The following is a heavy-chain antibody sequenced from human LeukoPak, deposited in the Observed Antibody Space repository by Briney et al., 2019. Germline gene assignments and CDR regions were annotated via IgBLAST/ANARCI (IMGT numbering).Heavy chain of an antibody. CDR2: IRYDGSNK. CDR1: GFTFSSYG. CDR3: AKDSSSCSSTSCYSLDY. J-gene: IGHJ4*02. Sequence: PGGSLRLSCAASGFTFSSYGMHWVRQAPGKGLEGVAFIRYDGSNKYYADSVKGRFTISRDNSKNTLYLQMNSLRAEDTAVYYCAKDSSSCSSTSCYSLDYWGQGTLVTVSS. V-gene: IGHV3-30*02. D-gene: IGHD2-2*01.